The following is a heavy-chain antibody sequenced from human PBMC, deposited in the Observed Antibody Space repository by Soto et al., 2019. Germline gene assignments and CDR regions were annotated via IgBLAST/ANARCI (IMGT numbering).Heavy chain of an antibody. D-gene: IGHD3-10*01. CDR3: ATGSLYYYGSGGMWDS. Sequence: QVRLQESGPGLVKPSGTLSLTCLVSGGSMSSPNWWSWVRQAPGKVLEWIAEMHHSGATNYNPSLTSRVIIYIDKSKKQFSLNLSSVTAAYTAVYYCATGSLYYYGSGGMWDSWGRGALVTVSS. V-gene: IGHV4-4*02. J-gene: IGHJ4*02. CDR2: MHHSGAT. CDR1: GGSMSSPNW.